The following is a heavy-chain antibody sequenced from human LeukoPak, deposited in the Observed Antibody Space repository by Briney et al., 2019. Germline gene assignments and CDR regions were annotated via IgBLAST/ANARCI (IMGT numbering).Heavy chain of an antibody. CDR3: ARDLIAAAGTGNKDY. CDR1: GFTFSSYS. Sequence: EGSLRLSCAASGFTFSSYSMNWVRQAPGKGLEWVSSISSSSYIYCADSVKGRFTISRDNAKNSLYLQMNSLRAEDTAVYYCARDLIAAAGTGNKDYWGQGTLVTVSS. D-gene: IGHD6-13*01. J-gene: IGHJ4*02. V-gene: IGHV3-21*01. CDR2: ISSSSYI.